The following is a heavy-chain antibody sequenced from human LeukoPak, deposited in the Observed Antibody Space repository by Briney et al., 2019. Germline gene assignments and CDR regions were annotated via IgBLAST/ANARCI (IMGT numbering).Heavy chain of an antibody. CDR2: IYYSGST. J-gene: IGHJ4*02. V-gene: IGHV4-61*08. CDR1: GDSISSGDYY. Sequence: SQTLSLTCTVSGDSISSGDYYWSWIRQPPGKGLEWIGYIYYSGSTNYNPSLKSRVTISVDTSKNQFSLKLSSVTAADTAVYYCARGAVGATNFDYWGQGTLVTVSS. D-gene: IGHD1-26*01. CDR3: ARGAVGATNFDY.